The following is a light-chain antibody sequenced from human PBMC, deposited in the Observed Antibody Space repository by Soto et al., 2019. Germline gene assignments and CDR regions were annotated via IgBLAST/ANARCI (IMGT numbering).Light chain of an antibody. CDR1: QSVSSY. V-gene: IGKV3-11*01. CDR2: DAS. CDR3: QQLGG. J-gene: IGKJ1*01. Sequence: EIVLTQSPATPSLSPGERATLSCRASQSVSSYLAWYQQKPGQAPRLLIYDASNRATGIPARFSGSGSGTDFTLNISSLEPEDFAVYYCQQLGGFGQGTKVDIK.